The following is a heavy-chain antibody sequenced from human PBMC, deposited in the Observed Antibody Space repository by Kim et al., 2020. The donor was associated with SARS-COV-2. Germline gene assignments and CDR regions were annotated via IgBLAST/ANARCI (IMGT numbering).Heavy chain of an antibody. J-gene: IGHJ4*02. Sequence: YARKFQGRVTITADESTSTAYMELRSLRSEDTAVYYWARDIQLWGRRFDYWGQGTLVTVSS. V-gene: IGHV1-69*01. CDR3: ARDIQLWGRRFDY. D-gene: IGHD5-18*01.